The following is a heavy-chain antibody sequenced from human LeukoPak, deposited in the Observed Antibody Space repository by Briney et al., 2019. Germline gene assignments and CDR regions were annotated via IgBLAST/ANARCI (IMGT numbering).Heavy chain of an antibody. CDR2: ISNSGST. D-gene: IGHD2-15*01. V-gene: IGHV4-59*11. CDR1: GGSISSHY. J-gene: IGHJ6*03. CDR3: GRDALVGYFSYYYMDV. Sequence: SETLSLTCTVSGGSISSHYRTWIRQSPVKGLEWIGDISNSGSTSYNPSLKSRVTISIDTSKNQFSLKLSSVTAADTAVYYCGRDALVGYFSYYYMDVWGKGTTVTVSS.